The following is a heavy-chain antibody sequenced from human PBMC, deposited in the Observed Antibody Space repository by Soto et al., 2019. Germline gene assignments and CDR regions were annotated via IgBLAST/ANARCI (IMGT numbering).Heavy chain of an antibody. D-gene: IGHD2-15*01. J-gene: IGHJ4*02. CDR3: VVAAQPYYFDY. CDR2: ISAYNGYT. Sequence: QVQLVQSGAEVKKPGASVKVSGKASGYTFTSYGISWVRQAPGQGLEWMGWISAYNGYTNYAQKLQGRVTKTTDTSTSTAYMELRSLRSDDTAVYYCVVAAQPYYFDYWGQGTLVTVSS. CDR1: GYTFTSYG. V-gene: IGHV1-18*01.